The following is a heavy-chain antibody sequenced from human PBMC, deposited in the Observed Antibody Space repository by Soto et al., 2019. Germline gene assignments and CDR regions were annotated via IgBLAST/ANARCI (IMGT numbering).Heavy chain of an antibody. CDR1: RFTFSSYG. CDR2: IWYDGSNK. J-gene: IGHJ1*01. D-gene: IGHD3-10*01. Sequence: QVQLVESGGGVVQPGRSLRLSCAASRFTFSSYGMHWVRQAPGKGLEWVAFIWYDGSNKYYADSVKGRFTISRDNSKNTLFLQMNSLRAEDTAVYYCARDRASGEIKYFQHWGQGTLVTVSS. V-gene: IGHV3-33*01. CDR3: ARDRASGEIKYFQH.